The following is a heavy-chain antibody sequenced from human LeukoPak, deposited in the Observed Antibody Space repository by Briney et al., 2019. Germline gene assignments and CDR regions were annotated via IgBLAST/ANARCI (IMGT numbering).Heavy chain of an antibody. CDR2: ICYSGST. Sequence: SETLSLTCTVSGGSISSSSYYWGWIRQPPGKGLEWIGSICYSGSTYYNPSLKSRVTISVDTSKNQFSLKLSSVTAADTAVYYCARDRYFWPHSYYFDYWGQGTLVTVSS. CDR1: GGSISSSSYY. J-gene: IGHJ4*02. V-gene: IGHV4-39*07. D-gene: IGHD3-3*01. CDR3: ARDRYFWPHSYYFDY.